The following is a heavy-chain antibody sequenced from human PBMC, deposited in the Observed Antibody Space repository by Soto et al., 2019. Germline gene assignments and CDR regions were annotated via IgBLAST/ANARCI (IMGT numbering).Heavy chain of an antibody. J-gene: IGHJ3*02. CDR1: GYTFTSYD. CDR2: MNPNSGNT. V-gene: IGHV1-8*01. Sequence: QVQLVQPGAEVKKPGASVKVSCKASGYTFTSYDINWVRQATGQGLEWMGWMNPNSGNTGYVQKFQGRVTMTRNTSISTAYMELSSLRSEDTAVYYCARGINYYASGDDAFDIWGQGTMVTVSS. CDR3: ARGINYYASGDDAFDI. D-gene: IGHD3-10*01.